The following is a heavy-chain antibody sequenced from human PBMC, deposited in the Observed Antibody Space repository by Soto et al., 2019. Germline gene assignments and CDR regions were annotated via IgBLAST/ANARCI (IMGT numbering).Heavy chain of an antibody. CDR1: GDYIHVGGYY. CDR2: IYYTGKT. D-gene: IGHD2-2*01. Sequence: PSETLSLTCSVSGDYIHVGGYYWTWIRQRPGKGLEWMGYIYYTGKTYYNPSLESRLTMPVDRSKNQFSLRLTSVTAADTAVYFCGRDLTSNANCIDPWGRGTLVTVSS. CDR3: GRDLTSNANCIDP. V-gene: IGHV4-30-4*01. J-gene: IGHJ5*02.